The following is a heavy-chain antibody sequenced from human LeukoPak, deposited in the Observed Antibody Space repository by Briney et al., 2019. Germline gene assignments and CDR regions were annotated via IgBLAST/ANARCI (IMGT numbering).Heavy chain of an antibody. CDR1: GLSIGDNS. CDR2: ISWDESTT. Sequence: PGGSLRLSCAASGLSIGDNSMHWVRQAPGKGLEWVSLISWDESTTYYSDSVKGRFTVSRDSSKNSLHLQMNSLRTEDTALYYCGRGPNRWWVVSRNWGMDVWGQGTTVTVSS. V-gene: IGHV3-43*01. D-gene: IGHD2-15*01. J-gene: IGHJ6*02. CDR3: GRGPNRWWVVSRNWGMDV.